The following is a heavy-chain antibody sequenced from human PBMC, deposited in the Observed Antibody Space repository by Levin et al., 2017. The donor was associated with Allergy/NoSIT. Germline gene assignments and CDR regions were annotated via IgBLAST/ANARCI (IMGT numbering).Heavy chain of an antibody. V-gene: IGHV1-2*02. CDR1: GYSFVGYN. J-gene: IGHJ4*02. CDR3: ARGLVRSIVIVAAAILGH. D-gene: IGHD2-2*01. Sequence: GASVKVSCKASGYSFVGYNIYWVRQAPGQGLEWMGWINPNSGGTNYAQKFQGRVTMTRDTSNNTVFMELSRLRGDDTAVYYCARGLVRSIVIVAAAILGHWGQGTLVTVSS. CDR2: INPNSGGT.